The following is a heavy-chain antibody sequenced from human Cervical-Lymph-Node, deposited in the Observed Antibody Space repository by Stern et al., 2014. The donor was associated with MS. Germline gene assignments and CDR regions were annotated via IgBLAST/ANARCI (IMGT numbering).Heavy chain of an antibody. CDR1: GYRFINNW. J-gene: IGHJ4*02. Sequence: EVQLVESGAEVRKPGDSLKISCKTSGYRFINNWIAWVRQVPGKGLDWIGIIYPGDSDVRYSTSFQGHVTISVDKSISTAYLQWSSLKASDTAVYYCARWSVACDSWGQGALITVSS. CDR2: IYPGDSDV. D-gene: IGHD2-21*01. CDR3: ARWSVACDS. V-gene: IGHV5-51*03.